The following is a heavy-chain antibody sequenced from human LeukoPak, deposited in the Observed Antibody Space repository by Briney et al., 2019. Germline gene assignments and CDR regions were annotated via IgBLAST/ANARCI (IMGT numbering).Heavy chain of an antibody. V-gene: IGHV4-59*01. CDR2: IYYTGST. Sequence: SETLSLTCTVSGGSISSYYWSWIRQPPGKGLEWIGYIYYTGSTNYNPSLKSRVTMSADTSKNQFSLKLSSVTAADTAVYYCARVSGYLGYWGQGTLVTVSS. CDR1: GGSISSYY. CDR3: ARVSGYLGY. D-gene: IGHD3-22*01. J-gene: IGHJ4*02.